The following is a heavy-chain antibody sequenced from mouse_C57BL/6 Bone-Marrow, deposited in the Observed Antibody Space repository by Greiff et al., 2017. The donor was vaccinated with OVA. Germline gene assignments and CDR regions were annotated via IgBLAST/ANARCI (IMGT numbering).Heavy chain of an antibody. Sequence: EVQGVESGGDLVKPGGSLKLSCAASGFTFSSYGMSWVRQTPDKRLEWVATISSGGSYTYYPDSVKGRFTISRDNAKNTLYLQMSSLKSEDTAMYYCARREAYWGQGTLVTGSA. CDR1: GFTFSSYG. CDR3: ARREAY. V-gene: IGHV5-6*01. J-gene: IGHJ3*01. CDR2: ISSGGSYT.